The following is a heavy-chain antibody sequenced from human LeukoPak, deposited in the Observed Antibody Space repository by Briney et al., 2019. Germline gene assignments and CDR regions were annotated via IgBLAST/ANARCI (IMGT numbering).Heavy chain of an antibody. CDR2: IYHSGST. V-gene: IGHV4-38-2*01. J-gene: IGHJ4*02. D-gene: IGHD3-3*01. CDR3: ARLTGNYDFWSGYYNFDY. CDR1: GYSISSGYY. Sequence: KASETLSLTCAVSGYSISSGYYWGWIRQPPGKGLEWIGSIYHSGSTYYNPSLKSRVTISVDTSKNQFSLKLSSVTAADTAVYYCARLTGNYDFWSGYYNFDYWGQGTLVTVSS.